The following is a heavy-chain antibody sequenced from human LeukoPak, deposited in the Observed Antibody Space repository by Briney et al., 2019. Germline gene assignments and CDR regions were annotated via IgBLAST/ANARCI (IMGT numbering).Heavy chain of an antibody. Sequence: GGSLRLSCAASGFTFSSYEMNWVRQAPGKGLEWVSYISSSGSTIYYADSVKGRFTISGDNAKNSLYLQMNSLRAEDTAVYYCARVVWLYYYYYYMDVWGKGTTVTVSS. CDR1: GFTFSSYE. CDR2: ISSSGSTI. V-gene: IGHV3-48*03. CDR3: ARVVWLYYYYYYMDV. J-gene: IGHJ6*03. D-gene: IGHD3-22*01.